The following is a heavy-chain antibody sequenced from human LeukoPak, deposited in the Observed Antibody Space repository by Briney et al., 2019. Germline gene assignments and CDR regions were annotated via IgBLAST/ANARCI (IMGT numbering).Heavy chain of an antibody. V-gene: IGHV4-59*01. CDR1: GGSISSYY. CDR2: IYDSGST. Sequence: SETLSLTCTVSGGSISSYYWSWIRQPPGKGLEWIGYIYDSGSTTYNPSLKSRVTISVDTSKNQFSLKLSSVTAADTAVYYCARGSNGWSHFDYWGQGTLVTVSS. CDR3: ARGSNGWSHFDY. D-gene: IGHD5-18*01. J-gene: IGHJ4*02.